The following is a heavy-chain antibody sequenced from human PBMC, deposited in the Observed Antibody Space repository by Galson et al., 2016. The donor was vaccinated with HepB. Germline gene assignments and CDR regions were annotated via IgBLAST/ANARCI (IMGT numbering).Heavy chain of an antibody. J-gene: IGHJ4*02. V-gene: IGHV3-21*01. CDR3: ARGIYDSTGYYADY. CDR2: ISRSGTYI. D-gene: IGHD3-22*01. Sequence: SLRLSCAASGFTFSSYNMNWVRQAPGKGLEWVSSISRSGTYIYYGDSLKGRFTISRDDAKNSLYLQMHSLRAEDTAVYYCARGIYDSTGYYADYWGQGILVIVSS. CDR1: GFTFSSYN.